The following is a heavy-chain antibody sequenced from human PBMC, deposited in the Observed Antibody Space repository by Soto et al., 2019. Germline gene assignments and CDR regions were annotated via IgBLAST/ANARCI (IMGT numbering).Heavy chain of an antibody. D-gene: IGHD3-22*01. CDR1: GGSFSGYY. J-gene: IGHJ1*01. CDR2: INHSGST. V-gene: IGHV4-34*01. Sequence: QVQLQQWGAGLLKPSETLSLTCAVYGGSFSGYYWSWIRQPPGKGLEWIGEINHSGSTYYSPSLKSRVTMSVDTSKNQFSLKLSSVTAVDTAVYYCARAPQISGYYPDYFQHWGQGTLVTVSS. CDR3: ARAPQISGYYPDYFQH.